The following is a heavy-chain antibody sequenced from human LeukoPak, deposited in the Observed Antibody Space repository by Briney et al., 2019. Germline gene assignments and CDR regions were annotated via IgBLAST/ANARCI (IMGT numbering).Heavy chain of an antibody. CDR1: GFTFSSYS. D-gene: IGHD3-10*01. CDR2: IYSGGST. CDR3: AKDTESYYGSGSYWGFDY. Sequence: GGSLRLSCAASGFTFSSYSMNWVRQAPGKGLEWVSVIYSGGSTYYADSVKGRFTISRDNSKNTLYLQMNSLRAEDTAVYYCAKDTESYYGSGSYWGFDYWGQGTLVTVSS. J-gene: IGHJ4*02. V-gene: IGHV3-66*01.